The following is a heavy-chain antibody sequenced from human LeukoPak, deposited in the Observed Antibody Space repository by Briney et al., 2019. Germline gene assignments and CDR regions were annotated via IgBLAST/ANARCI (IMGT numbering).Heavy chain of an antibody. D-gene: IGHD4-17*01. CDR2: TRNKANSYTT. CDR3: ARARTIWGDYEYYFDY. CDR1: GFTFSDHY. V-gene: IGHV3-72*01. Sequence: GGSLRLSCAASGFTFSDHYMDWVRQAPGKGLEWVGRTRNKANSYTTQYAASVKGRFAISRDDSKNSLYLQMNSLKTEDTAVYYCARARTIWGDYEYYFDYWGQGTLVTVSS. J-gene: IGHJ4*02.